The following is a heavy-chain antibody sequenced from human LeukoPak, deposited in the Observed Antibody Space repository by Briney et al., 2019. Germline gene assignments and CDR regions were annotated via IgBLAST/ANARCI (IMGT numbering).Heavy chain of an antibody. Sequence: ASVNVSCKASGYTFTGYYMHWVRQAPGQGLEWMGWINPNSGGTNYAQKFQGRVTMTRDTSISTAYMELSRLRSDDTAVYYCARGGLTPYYYDSSGPRAYWGQGTLVTVSS. V-gene: IGHV1-2*02. J-gene: IGHJ4*02. CDR1: GYTFTGYY. D-gene: IGHD3-22*01. CDR3: ARGGLTPYYYDSSGPRAY. CDR2: INPNSGGT.